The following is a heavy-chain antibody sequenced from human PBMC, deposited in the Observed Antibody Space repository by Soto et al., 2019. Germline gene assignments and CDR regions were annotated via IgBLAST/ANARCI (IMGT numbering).Heavy chain of an antibody. V-gene: IGHV3-15*01. CDR1: GFTFSNVW. CDR3: ATSEWNDAFDI. Sequence: EVQLVESGGGLVKPGGSLRLSCAASGFTFSNVWMTWIRQAPGKGLEWVGRIKRKTDGETTDYGAPVKGRLTVSRDDSKNTLYLQMNSLKTEDTGLYYCATSEWNDAFDIWGHGTMVTVSS. D-gene: IGHD3-3*01. CDR2: IKRKTDGETT. J-gene: IGHJ3*02.